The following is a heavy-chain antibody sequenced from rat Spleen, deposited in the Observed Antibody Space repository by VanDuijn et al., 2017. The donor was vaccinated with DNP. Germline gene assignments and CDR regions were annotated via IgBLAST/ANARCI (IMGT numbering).Heavy chain of an antibody. V-gene: IGHV5-25*01. Sequence: EVQLVESGGGFVQPGRSLKLSCAASGLTFSNYYMAWVRQAPKKGLEWVATISTSDSRTYYPDSVKGRFTISRDNAKSNLYLQMNSLKSEDTATYYCASTVVTLFDYWGQGVMVTVSS. D-gene: IGHD1-1*01. CDR2: ISTSDSRT. CDR3: ASTVVTLFDY. J-gene: IGHJ2*01. CDR1: GLTFSNYY.